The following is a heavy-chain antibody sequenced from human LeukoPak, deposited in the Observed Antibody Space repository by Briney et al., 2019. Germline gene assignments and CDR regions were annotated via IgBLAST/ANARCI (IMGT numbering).Heavy chain of an antibody. CDR1: GFTFNSYA. V-gene: IGHV3-23*01. CDR3: AKSLVWFGEQFLRAFDY. J-gene: IGHJ4*02. CDR2: ISGSGGST. Sequence: GGSLRLSCAVSGFTFNSYAMSWVRQAPGKGLEWVSDISGSGGSTYYADPVKGRFTISRDNSKNPLYPQMNSLRAEDTAVYYCAKSLVWFGEQFLRAFDYWGQGTLVTVSS. D-gene: IGHD3-10*01.